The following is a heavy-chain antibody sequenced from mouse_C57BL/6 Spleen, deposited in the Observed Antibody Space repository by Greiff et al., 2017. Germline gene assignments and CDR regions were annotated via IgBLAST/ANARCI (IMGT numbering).Heavy chain of an antibody. V-gene: IGHV1-64*01. CDR2: IHPNSGST. J-gene: IGHJ2*01. D-gene: IGHD3-2*02. CDR1: GYTFTSYW. CDR3: ASRTAQATLYYFDD. Sequence: QVQLQQPGAELVKPGASVKLSCKASGYTFTSYWMHWVKQRPGQGLEWIGMIHPNSGSTNYNEKFKSKATLTVDKSSSTAYMQLSSLTSEDSAVYYGASRTAQATLYYFDDWGQGTTLTVSS.